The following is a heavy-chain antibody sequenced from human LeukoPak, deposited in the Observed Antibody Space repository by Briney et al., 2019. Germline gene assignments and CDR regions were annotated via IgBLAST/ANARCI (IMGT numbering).Heavy chain of an antibody. Sequence: SETLSLTCTVSGGSISSYYWSWIRQPPGKGLEWIGYIYYSGSTNYNPSLKSRVTISVDTSKNQFSLKLSSVTAADTAVYYCARQWNRRAAALDYWGQGTLVTVSS. J-gene: IGHJ4*02. V-gene: IGHV4-59*08. CDR3: ARQWNRRAAALDY. CDR1: GGSISSYY. CDR2: IYYSGST. D-gene: IGHD6-13*01.